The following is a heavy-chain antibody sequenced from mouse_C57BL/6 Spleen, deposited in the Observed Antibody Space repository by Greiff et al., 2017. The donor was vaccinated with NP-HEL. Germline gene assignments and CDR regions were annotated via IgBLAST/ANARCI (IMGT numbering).Heavy chain of an antibody. Sequence: QVQLQQPGAELVKPGASVKLSCKASGYTFTSYWMHWVKQRPGQGLEWIGMIHPNSGSTNYNEKFKSKATLTVDKSSSTAYMQLSRLTSEDSAVYYCARTIYDGYYGGMDDWGQGTSVTVSS. CDR3: ARTIYDGYYGGMDD. CDR2: IHPNSGST. D-gene: IGHD2-3*01. J-gene: IGHJ4*01. V-gene: IGHV1-64*01. CDR1: GYTFTSYW.